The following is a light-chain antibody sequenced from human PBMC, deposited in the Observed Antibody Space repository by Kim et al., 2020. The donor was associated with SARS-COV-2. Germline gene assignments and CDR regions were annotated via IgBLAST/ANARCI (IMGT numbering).Light chain of an antibody. CDR3: QQYDGYPRT. Sequence: ESVGERVIINCRASQGIANKVAWFQQKPGKAPKSLIYAASSLESGVPSRFSGSGFGTDFILTISSLQPEDYATYYCQQYDGYPRTFGQGTKVDIK. J-gene: IGKJ1*01. CDR1: QGIANK. V-gene: IGKV1-16*01. CDR2: AAS.